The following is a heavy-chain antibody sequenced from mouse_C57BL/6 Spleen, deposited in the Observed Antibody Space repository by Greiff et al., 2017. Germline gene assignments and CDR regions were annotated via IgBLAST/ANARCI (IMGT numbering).Heavy chain of an antibody. CDR2: IYPGSGST. J-gene: IGHJ2*01. CDR3: ARSCITTVVAKNGF. V-gene: IGHV1-55*01. CDR1: GYTFTSYW. D-gene: IGHD1-1*01. Sequence: QVQLQQPGAELVKPGASVTMSCKASGYTFTSYWITWVKQRPGQGLEWIGDIYPGSGSTNYNEKFKSKATLTVDPSSSTAYMQLSSLTSEDSAVYYCARSCITTVVAKNGFWGQGTTLTVSS.